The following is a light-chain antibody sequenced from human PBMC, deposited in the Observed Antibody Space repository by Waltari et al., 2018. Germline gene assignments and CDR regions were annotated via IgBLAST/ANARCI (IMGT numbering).Light chain of an antibody. CDR2: GAS. V-gene: IGKV3-20*01. CDR3: QHYVRLPAT. CDR1: QSVSRT. Sequence: ELVLTQYPGTLSLSPGESATLSCRASQSVSRTLAWYQQKPGQAPKLLIYGASIRATGIPDRFTGSGSGTDFSLTISSLEPEDFAIYFCQHYVRLPATFGQGTKVEIK. J-gene: IGKJ1*01.